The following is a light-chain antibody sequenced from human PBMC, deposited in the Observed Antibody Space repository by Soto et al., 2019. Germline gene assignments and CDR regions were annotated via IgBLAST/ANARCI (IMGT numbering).Light chain of an antibody. CDR1: SSDVGAYNF. CDR2: DVS. CDR3: SAYTTSSLYV. V-gene: IGLV2-14*03. J-gene: IGLJ1*01. Sequence: QSVLTQPASVCGSPGQSITVSCTGTSSDVGAYNFVAWYQQHPDKAPKVILYDVSDRPSGVSNRFSGSKSGNTASLTISGLQAEDEADYYCSAYTTSSLYVFGTGTKLTVL.